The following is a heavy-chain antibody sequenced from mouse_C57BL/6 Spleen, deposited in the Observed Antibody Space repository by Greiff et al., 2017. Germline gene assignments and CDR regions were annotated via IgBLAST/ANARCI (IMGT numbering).Heavy chain of an antibody. D-gene: IGHD2-1*01. CDR1: GFTFSSYG. CDR3: ARGGGNSFAY. Sequence: EVKLQESGGDLVKPGGSLKLSCAASGFTFSSYGMSWVRQTPDKRLEWVATISSGGSYTYYPDSVKGRFTISRDNAKNTLYLQMSSLKSEDTAMYYCARGGGNSFAYWGQGTLVTVSA. J-gene: IGHJ3*01. CDR2: ISSGGSYT. V-gene: IGHV5-6*01.